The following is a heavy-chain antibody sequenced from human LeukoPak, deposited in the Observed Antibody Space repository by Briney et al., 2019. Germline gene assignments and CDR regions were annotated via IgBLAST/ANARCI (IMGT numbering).Heavy chain of an antibody. Sequence: SETLSLTCTVSGGSISSYYWSWIRQPPGKGLEWIGYIYYSGSTNYNPSLKSRVTISVDTSKNQFSLKLSSVTAADTAVYYCASATYYYDSSGYDWGQGTLVTVSS. CDR2: IYYSGST. CDR3: ASATYYYDSSGYD. CDR1: GGSISSYY. D-gene: IGHD3-22*01. V-gene: IGHV4-59*13. J-gene: IGHJ4*02.